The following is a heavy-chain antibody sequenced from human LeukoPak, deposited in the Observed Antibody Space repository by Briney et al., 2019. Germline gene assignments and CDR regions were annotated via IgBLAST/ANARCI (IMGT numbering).Heavy chain of an antibody. V-gene: IGHV3-49*04. D-gene: IGHD6-13*01. CDR1: GFTFGDYA. Sequence: PGGPLRLSCTASGFTFGDYAMSWVRQAPGKGLEWVGFIRSKAYGGTTEYAASVKGRFTISRDDSKSIAYLQMNSLKTEDTAVYYCTRDQEQQLTNFDYWGQGTLVTVSS. J-gene: IGHJ4*02. CDR3: TRDQEQQLTNFDY. CDR2: IRSKAYGGTT.